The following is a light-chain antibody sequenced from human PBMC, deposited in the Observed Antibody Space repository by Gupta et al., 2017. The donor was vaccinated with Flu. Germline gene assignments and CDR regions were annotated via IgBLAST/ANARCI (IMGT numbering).Light chain of an antibody. J-gene: IGLJ1*01. V-gene: IGLV1-44*01. CDR2: GNN. CDR1: SSNIGSNT. CDR3: AVWDDSLNGHYV. Sequence: SSNIGSNTVNWYQQVPGTAPKRLIYGNNQRPSGVPDRFSGSKSGTSASLAISGLQSEDEADYYCAVWDDSLNGHYVFGTGTKVTVL.